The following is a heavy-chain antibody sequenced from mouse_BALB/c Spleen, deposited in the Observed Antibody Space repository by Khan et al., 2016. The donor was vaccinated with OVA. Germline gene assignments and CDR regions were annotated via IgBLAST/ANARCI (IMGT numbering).Heavy chain of an antibody. CDR2: INTSTGEP. Sequence: QIQLVQSGPELKKPGEIVKISCKASGYTFTNFGMNWVKQAPGKALKWMGWINTSTGEPTYADDFKGRFAFSLETSASTAYLQINNLKNEDMATYFCARGRNYYGSWFAYWGQGTLVTVSA. CDR3: ARGRNYYGSWFAY. V-gene: IGHV9-1*02. J-gene: IGHJ3*01. CDR1: GYTFTNFG. D-gene: IGHD1-1*01.